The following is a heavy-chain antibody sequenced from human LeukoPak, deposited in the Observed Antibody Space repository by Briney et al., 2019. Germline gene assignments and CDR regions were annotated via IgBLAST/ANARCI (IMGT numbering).Heavy chain of an antibody. V-gene: IGHV4-59*01. CDR3: AREAYGDYGPFDY. CDR2: IFYSGST. CDR1: GGSISSYY. J-gene: IGHJ4*02. D-gene: IGHD4-17*01. Sequence: SETLSLTCSVSGGSISSYYWSWIRQPPGKGLEWIGYIFYSGSTNYNPSLKSRVTISVDTSKNQFSLKLSSVTAADTAVYYCAREAYGDYGPFDYWGQGTLVTVSS.